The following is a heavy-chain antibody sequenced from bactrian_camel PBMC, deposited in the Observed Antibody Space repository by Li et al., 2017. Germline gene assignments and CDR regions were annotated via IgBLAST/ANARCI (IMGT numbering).Heavy chain of an antibody. CDR1: EFSLY. D-gene: IGHD4*01. CDR2: INSGGGTT. Sequence: VQLVESGGGLVQPGTSARLSCVASEFSLYMVWVRQAPGKGLEWVSTINSGGGTTYVADSVKGRVTISRDNAKNAVYLQMNSLKPEDTGVYYCVRDYKSGDYRDDFGYWGQGTQVTVS. CDR3: VRDYKSGDYRDDFGY. V-gene: IGHV3S40*01. J-gene: IGHJ6*01.